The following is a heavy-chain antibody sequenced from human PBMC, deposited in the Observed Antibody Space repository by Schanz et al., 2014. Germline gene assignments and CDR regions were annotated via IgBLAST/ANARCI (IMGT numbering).Heavy chain of an antibody. J-gene: IGHJ4*02. V-gene: IGHV1-2*02. D-gene: IGHD3-10*01. CDR1: GGPLSSYP. CDR2: LNPDSGET. CDR3: ARGGVLVLPPGTVKKGNDY. Sequence: QVPLVQSGAEMKKPGSSVRVSCKASGGPLSSYPINWVRQAPGQGLEWMGWLNPDSGETLYAQRFQGRVTLTRDTSIRTAYMDLRSLLSDDAAVYFCARGGVLVLPPGTVKKGNDYWGQGTLVTVSS.